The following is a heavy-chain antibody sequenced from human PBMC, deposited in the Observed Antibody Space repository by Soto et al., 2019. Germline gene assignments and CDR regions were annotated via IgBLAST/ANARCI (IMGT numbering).Heavy chain of an antibody. D-gene: IGHD4-17*01. CDR2: IYYSGST. J-gene: IGHJ4*02. CDR1: GGSISGYY. Sequence: PSETLSLTCTVSGGSISGYYWSWIRQPPGKGLEWIGYIYYSGSTNYSPSLKSRVTISVDTSKNQFSLRLSSVTAADTAVYYCARDSGYGDPFGYWGQGTLVTVSS. CDR3: ARDSGYGDPFGY. V-gene: IGHV4-59*01.